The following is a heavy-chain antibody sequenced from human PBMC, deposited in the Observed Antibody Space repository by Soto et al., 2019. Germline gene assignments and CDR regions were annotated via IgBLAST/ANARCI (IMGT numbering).Heavy chain of an antibody. J-gene: IGHJ6*02. V-gene: IGHV5-51*01. CDR3: AASIFYYGMDV. CDR2: IYPGDSDT. CDR1: GKTFTNYW. Sequence: ACRKATGRGSGKTFTNYWMGWVRQMPGKGPEWMGIIYPGDSDTKYNPSFQGQVTISADKSITTTYLQWSSLKASDTAIYYCAASIFYYGMDVWGQGTTVTLSS.